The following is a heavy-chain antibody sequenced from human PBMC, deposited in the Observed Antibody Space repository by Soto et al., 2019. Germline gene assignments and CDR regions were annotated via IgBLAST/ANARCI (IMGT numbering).Heavy chain of an antibody. CDR2: IYYSGST. CDR1: GGSVTSRTYY. Sequence: QVQLQESGPGLVKPSQTLSLTCTVSGGSVTSRTYYWSWIRQHPGKGLEWIGYIYYSGSTYYNPSLKSRVTISVDTSKNQFSLKLSSVTAADTAMYYCARVSDTYYYFGMEVWGQGTTVTVSS. CDR3: ARVSDTYYYFGMEV. J-gene: IGHJ6*02. V-gene: IGHV4-31*03.